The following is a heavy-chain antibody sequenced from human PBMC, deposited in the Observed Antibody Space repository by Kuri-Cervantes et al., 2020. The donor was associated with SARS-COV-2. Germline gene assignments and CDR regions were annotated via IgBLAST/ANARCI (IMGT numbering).Heavy chain of an antibody. J-gene: IGHJ3*02. CDR3: ARPKSNSRYGIGAFDI. D-gene: IGHD5-24*01. Sequence: ETLSLTCTVSGGSISSSSYYWGWIRQPPGKGLEWIGSIYYSGSTYYNPSLKSRVTISVDTSKNQFSLKLSSVTAADTAVYYCARPKSNSRYGIGAFDIWGQGTMVTVSS. CDR1: GGSISSSSYY. CDR2: IYYSGST. V-gene: IGHV4-39*01.